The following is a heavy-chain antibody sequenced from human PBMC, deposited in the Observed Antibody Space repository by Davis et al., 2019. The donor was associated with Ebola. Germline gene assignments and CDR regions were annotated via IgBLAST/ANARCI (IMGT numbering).Heavy chain of an antibody. Sequence: PSETLSLTCTVSGDSIRSYYWSWIRQYPGKGLEHIGYFDYSGTTKYNPSLKSRVTISADTSKNQFSLRLTSVTAADTAIYFCARITSGHEYKFDYWGQGTLVTVSS. V-gene: IGHV4-59*01. CDR3: ARITSGHEYKFDY. D-gene: IGHD5-12*01. J-gene: IGHJ4*02. CDR2: FDYSGTT. CDR1: GDSIRSYY.